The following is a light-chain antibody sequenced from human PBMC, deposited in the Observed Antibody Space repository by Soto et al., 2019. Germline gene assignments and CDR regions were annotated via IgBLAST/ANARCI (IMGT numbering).Light chain of an antibody. Sequence: EIALTQSPGTLSLSPGEGATLSCRASQGVDSKHLAWYQQKPGQAPRLLIYAASSRATGIADRFSGSGSGTDFTLSISRLETEDFAVYYCQQYGNSPGISFGQGTRLEIK. CDR2: AAS. CDR1: QGVDSKH. J-gene: IGKJ5*01. CDR3: QQYGNSPGIS. V-gene: IGKV3-20*01.